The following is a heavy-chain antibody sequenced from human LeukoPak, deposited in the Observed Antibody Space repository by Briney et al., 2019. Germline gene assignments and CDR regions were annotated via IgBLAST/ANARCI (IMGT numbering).Heavy chain of an antibody. CDR1: GFTFSSYA. Sequence: PGGSLRLSCAASGFTFSSYAMHWVRQAPGKGLEWVAVISYDGSNKYYADSVKGRFTISRDNSKNTLYLQMNSLRAEDTAVYYCAGYTEATFQFDYWGQGTLVTVSS. CDR3: AGYTEATFQFDY. V-gene: IGHV3-30*04. D-gene: IGHD5-18*01. CDR2: ISYDGSNK. J-gene: IGHJ4*02.